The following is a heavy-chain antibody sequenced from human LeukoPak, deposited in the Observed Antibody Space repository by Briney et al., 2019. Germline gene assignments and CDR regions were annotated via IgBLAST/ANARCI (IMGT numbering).Heavy chain of an antibody. CDR1: GFTFSSYW. CDR3: ARDLHSSGWDYYFDY. J-gene: IGHJ4*02. D-gene: IGHD6-19*01. CDR2: IKQDGSEK. V-gene: IGHV3-7*01. Sequence: GGSLRLSCAASGFTFSSYWMSWVRQAPGKGLEWVANIKQDGSEKYYVDSVKGRFTISRDNAKNSLYLQMNSLRAEDTAVYYCARDLHSSGWDYYFDYWGQGTLVTVSS.